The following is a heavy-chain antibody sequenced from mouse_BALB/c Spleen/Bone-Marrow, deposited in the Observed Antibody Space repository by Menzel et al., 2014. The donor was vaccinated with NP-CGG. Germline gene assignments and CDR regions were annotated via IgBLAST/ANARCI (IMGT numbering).Heavy chain of an antibody. D-gene: IGHD2-3*01. V-gene: IGHV4-1*02. J-gene: IGHJ1*01. Sequence: EVKLVESGGGLVQPGGSLKLSCAASGFDFSRYWMSWVRQAPGKGLEWIGEINPDSSTINYTPSLKDKFIISRDNAKNTQYLQMSKVRSEDTALYYCARRGYDGYWYFDVWGAGTTVTVSS. CDR2: INPDSSTI. CDR1: GFDFSRYW. CDR3: ARRGYDGYWYFDV.